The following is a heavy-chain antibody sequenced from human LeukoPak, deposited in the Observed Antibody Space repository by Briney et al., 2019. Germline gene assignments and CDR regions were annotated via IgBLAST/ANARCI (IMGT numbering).Heavy chain of an antibody. CDR1: GGSFSGYY. J-gene: IGHJ4*02. CDR3: ARGGPFYYDFWSGYYTYDY. V-gene: IGHV4-34*01. Sequence: SESLSLTCADYGGSFSGYYWSWIRQPPGKGLEWIGEINHSGSTNYNPSLKSRVTISVDTSKNQFSLKLSSVTAADTAVYYCARGGPFYYDFWSGYYTYDYWGQGTLVTVSS. D-gene: IGHD3-3*01. CDR2: INHSGST.